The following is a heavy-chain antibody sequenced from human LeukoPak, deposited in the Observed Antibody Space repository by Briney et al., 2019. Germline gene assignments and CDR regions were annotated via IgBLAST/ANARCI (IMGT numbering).Heavy chain of an antibody. Sequence: HPGGSLRLSCAASGFAFSSYEMNWVRQAPGKWLEWVSYIRSTSNTIYYADSVKGRFTISRDNAKNSLYLQMNSLRAEDTAVYYCARDFGRWFIDYWGQGTLVTVSS. D-gene: IGHD4-23*01. CDR3: ARDFGRWFIDY. CDR1: GFAFSSYE. CDR2: IRSTSNTI. J-gene: IGHJ4*02. V-gene: IGHV3-48*03.